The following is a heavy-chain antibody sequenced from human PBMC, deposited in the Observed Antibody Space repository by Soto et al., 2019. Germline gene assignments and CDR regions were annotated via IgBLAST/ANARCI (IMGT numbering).Heavy chain of an antibody. D-gene: IGHD7-27*01. CDR2: ISWDGGST. CDR1: GFTFDDYT. V-gene: IGHV3-43*01. Sequence: GGSLRLSCAASGFTFDDYTMHWVRQAPGKGLEWVSLISWDGGSTYYADSVKGRFTISRDNSKNSLYLQMNSLRTEDTALYYCAKDIRAGDYRYWYFDLWGRGTLVTVSS. J-gene: IGHJ2*01. CDR3: AKDIRAGDYRYWYFDL.